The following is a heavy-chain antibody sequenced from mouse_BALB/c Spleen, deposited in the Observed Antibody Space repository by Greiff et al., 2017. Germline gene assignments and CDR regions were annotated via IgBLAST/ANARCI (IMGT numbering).Heavy chain of an antibody. J-gene: IGHJ3*01. CDR1: GFTFSSFG. D-gene: IGHD2-1*01. Sequence: EVQGVESGGGLVQPGGSRKLSCAASGFTFSSFGMYWVRQAPEKGLEWVAYISSGSSTIYYADTVKGRVTISRDNPKNTLFLQMTSLRSEDTAMYYCASAYGNSFDYWGQGTLVTVSA. CDR2: ISSGSSTI. V-gene: IGHV5-17*02. CDR3: ASAYGNSFDY.